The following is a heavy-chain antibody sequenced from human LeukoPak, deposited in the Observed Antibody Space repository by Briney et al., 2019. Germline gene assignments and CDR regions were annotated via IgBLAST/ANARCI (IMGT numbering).Heavy chain of an antibody. Sequence: PSETLSLTCTVSGGSISSSSYYWGWVRQPPGKGLEWIGSIYYSGSTYYNPSLKSRVTISVDTSKNQFSLKLSSVTAADTAVYYCARAGGYYGSGGFAFDIWGQGTMVTVSS. J-gene: IGHJ3*02. V-gene: IGHV4-39*07. CDR2: IYYSGST. CDR3: ARAGGYYGSGGFAFDI. CDR1: GGSISSSSYY. D-gene: IGHD3-10*01.